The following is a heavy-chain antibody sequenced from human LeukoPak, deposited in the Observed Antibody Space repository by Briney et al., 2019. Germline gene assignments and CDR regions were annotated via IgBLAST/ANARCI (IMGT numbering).Heavy chain of an antibody. D-gene: IGHD3-10*01. Sequence: GGSLRLSCAASGFTFGTYGMHWVRQAPGKGLRWVAVIWYDGSNENYADSVKGRFTISRDNSKNTLYLQMNSLRAEDTAVYYCARNYYGSGTSDYFDYWGQGTLVTVSS. CDR1: GFTFGTYG. CDR2: IWYDGSNE. J-gene: IGHJ4*02. V-gene: IGHV3-33*01. CDR3: ARNYYGSGTSDYFDY.